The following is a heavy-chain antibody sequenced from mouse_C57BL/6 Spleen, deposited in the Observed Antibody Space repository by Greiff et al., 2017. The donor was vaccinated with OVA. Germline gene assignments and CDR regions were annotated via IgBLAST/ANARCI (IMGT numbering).Heavy chain of an antibody. CDR2: IYPGSGST. Sequence: QVQLKQSGAELVKPGASVKMSCKASGYTFTSYWITWVKQRPGQGLEWIGDIYPGSGSTNYNEKFKSKATLTVDTSSSTAYMQLSSLTSEDSAVYYCAGGLGGFGYWGQGTTLTVSS. J-gene: IGHJ2*01. V-gene: IGHV1-55*01. CDR3: AGGLGGFGY. D-gene: IGHD2-4*01. CDR1: GYTFTSYW.